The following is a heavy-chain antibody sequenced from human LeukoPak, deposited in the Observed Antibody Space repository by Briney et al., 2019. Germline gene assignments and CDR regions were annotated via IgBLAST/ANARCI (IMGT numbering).Heavy chain of an antibody. V-gene: IGHV1-2*02. CDR1: GYTFTGYY. D-gene: IGHD6-19*01. Sequence: ASVKVSCKASGYTFTGYYMHWVRQAPGQEFHWMGWINPNSGGTNYGQKFQGRVTMTRDTSISTAYMELSRLRSDDTAVYYCARAKYSRGWYHLFDYYYLYSMDVWGQGTTVTVSS. CDR3: ARAKYSRGWYHLFDYYYLYSMDV. J-gene: IGHJ6*02. CDR2: INPNSGGT.